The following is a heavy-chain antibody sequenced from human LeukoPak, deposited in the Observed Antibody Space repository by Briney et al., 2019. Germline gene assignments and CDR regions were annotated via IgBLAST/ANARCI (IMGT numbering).Heavy chain of an antibody. V-gene: IGHV4-59*12. Sequence: SETLSLTCTVSGGSISTFYWSWIRQPPGKGLEWIGYIYYSGSTNYNPSLKSRVTISVDTSKNQFSLKLSSVTAADTAVYYCTRDTGTTGEVKFDPWGQGTLVTVSS. D-gene: IGHD4-17*01. CDR3: TRDTGTTGEVKFDP. CDR1: GGSISTFY. CDR2: IYYSGST. J-gene: IGHJ5*02.